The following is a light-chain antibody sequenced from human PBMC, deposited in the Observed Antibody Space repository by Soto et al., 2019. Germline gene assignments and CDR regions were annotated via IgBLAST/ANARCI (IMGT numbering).Light chain of an antibody. J-gene: IGKJ5*01. CDR2: GAS. Sequence: EIVMTQSPATLSVSPGERATLSCRASQSVSINLAWYQQKPGQAPRLLSYGASTRATGIPARYSGSGSGTEFTLTIRSLQSEDFAVYYCQQYNNWPPITFGQGTRLELK. V-gene: IGKV3-15*01. CDR3: QQYNNWPPIT. CDR1: QSVSIN.